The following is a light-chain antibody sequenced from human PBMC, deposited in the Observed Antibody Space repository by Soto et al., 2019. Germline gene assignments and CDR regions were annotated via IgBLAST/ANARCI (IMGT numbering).Light chain of an antibody. CDR1: SSNIGSNA. V-gene: IGLV1-44*01. CDR3: AAWDDSLSGLYV. J-gene: IGLJ1*01. Sequence: QSVLTQPPSTSGTPGQRVTISCSGSSSNIGSNAVNWYQQLPGTAPKLLIYSNDQRPSGVPYRFSGSKSGTSASLAISGLKSEDEADYYCAAWDDSLSGLYVFGTGTKLTVL. CDR2: SND.